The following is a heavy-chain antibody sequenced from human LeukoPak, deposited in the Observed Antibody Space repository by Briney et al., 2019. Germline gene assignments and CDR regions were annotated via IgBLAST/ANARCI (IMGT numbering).Heavy chain of an antibody. Sequence: SETLSLTCAVSGGSISSSNWWSWVRQPPGKGLEWIGEIYHSGSTNYNPSLKSRVTISVDKSKNQFSLKLSSVTAADTAVYYCARENYDFWSGYSDYWAREPWSPSPQ. CDR2: IYHSGST. V-gene: IGHV4-4*02. CDR3: ARENYDFWSGYSDY. J-gene: IGHJ4*02. CDR1: GGSISSSNW. D-gene: IGHD3-3*01.